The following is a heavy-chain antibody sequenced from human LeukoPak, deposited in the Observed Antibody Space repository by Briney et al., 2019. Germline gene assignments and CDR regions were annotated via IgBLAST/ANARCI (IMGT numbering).Heavy chain of an antibody. J-gene: IGHJ4*02. Sequence: TGGSLRLSCAASGFTFSGSTMHWVRQASGKGLEWVGHIRSKANSYATAYAAAVKGRFTISRDDSKNTAYLQMNSLNIEDTAVYYCTWVPSWELLNENERPWGQGTLVTVSS. CDR1: GFTFSGST. V-gene: IGHV3-73*01. CDR3: TWVPSWELLNENERP. CDR2: IRSKANSYAT. D-gene: IGHD1-26*01.